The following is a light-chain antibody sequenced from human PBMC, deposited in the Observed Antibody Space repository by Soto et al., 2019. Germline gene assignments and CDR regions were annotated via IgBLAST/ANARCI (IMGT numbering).Light chain of an antibody. V-gene: IGKV3-15*01. CDR2: TAS. Sequence: EIVMTQSPATLSVSPGERATLSCRASQSVSNNLAWYQQKPGQAPRLLIYTASTRATGIPARFSGSGSGTEFTLTISSLQSEDFAVYYCQQYKNWPRTFGQGTKV. J-gene: IGKJ1*01. CDR3: QQYKNWPRT. CDR1: QSVSNN.